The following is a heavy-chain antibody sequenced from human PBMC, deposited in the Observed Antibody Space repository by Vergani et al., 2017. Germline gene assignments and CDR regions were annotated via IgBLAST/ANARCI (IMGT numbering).Heavy chain of an antibody. Sequence: VQLVESGGGLVKPGGSLRLSCAASGFTFSDYYMSWIRQAPGKGLEWVGFIRSKAYGGTTEYAASVKGRFTISRDDSKSIAYLQMNSLKTEDTAVYYCTREGYSSGWYDYWGQGTLVTVSS. CDR2: IRSKAYGGTT. D-gene: IGHD6-19*01. CDR1: GFTFSDYY. CDR3: TREGYSSGWYDY. V-gene: IGHV3-49*05. J-gene: IGHJ4*02.